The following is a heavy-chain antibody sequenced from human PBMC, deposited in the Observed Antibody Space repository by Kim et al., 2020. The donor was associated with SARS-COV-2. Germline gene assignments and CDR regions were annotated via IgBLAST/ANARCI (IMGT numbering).Heavy chain of an antibody. Sequence: GGSLRLSCAASGFTFDDYDMHWVRQAPGKGLEWVSGISWKSASIGYADSVRGRFTISRDNAKNSLYLQMNSLRAEDTALYYCAKGDNKYPGISAAGTVAVFDYWGQGTLVTVSS. V-gene: IGHV3-9*01. CDR1: GFTFDDYD. CDR3: AKGDNKYPGISAAGTVAVFDY. CDR2: ISWKSASI. J-gene: IGHJ4*02. D-gene: IGHD6-13*01.